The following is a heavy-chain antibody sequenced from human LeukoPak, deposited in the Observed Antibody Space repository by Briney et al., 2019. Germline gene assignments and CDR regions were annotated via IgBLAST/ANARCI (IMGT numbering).Heavy chain of an antibody. CDR3: AKDREYQLPAYYFDY. J-gene: IGHJ4*02. V-gene: IGHV3-23*01. CDR1: GFTFSSYA. CDR2: ISGSGGST. Sequence: PGGSLRLSCAASGFTFSSYAMSWVRQAPGKGLEWASAISGSGGSTYYADSVKGRFTISRDNSKNTLYLQMNSLRAEDTAVYYCAKDREYQLPAYYFDYWGQGTLVTVSS. D-gene: IGHD2-2*01.